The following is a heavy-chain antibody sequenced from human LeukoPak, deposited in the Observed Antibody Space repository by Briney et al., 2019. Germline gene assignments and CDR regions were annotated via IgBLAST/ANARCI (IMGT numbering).Heavy chain of an antibody. CDR3: ARDLPDGDSPLFDN. CDR1: GGTFSSYA. J-gene: IGHJ4*02. V-gene: IGHV1-69*04. Sequence: ASVKVSCKSSGGTFSSYAISWVRQAPGQGLEWVGRIIPILGIANNAQKFQGRVTITADKSTSTAYMELSSLRSEDTAVYYCARDLPDGDSPLFDNWGQGTLVTVSS. CDR2: IIPILGIA. D-gene: IGHD1-14*01.